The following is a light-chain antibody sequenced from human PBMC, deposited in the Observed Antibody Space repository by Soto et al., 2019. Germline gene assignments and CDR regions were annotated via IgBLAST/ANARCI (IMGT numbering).Light chain of an antibody. V-gene: IGKV1-39*01. CDR2: AAS. Sequence: DIQMTQSPSTLSASVGDTVTVTCRASQSVSGYLNWYQQKPGKAPKLLIYAASSLQSGVPSRFSGSGSGTDFTLTISSLQPEDFATYYCQQSYSTRFTFGPGTKVDIK. CDR1: QSVSGY. J-gene: IGKJ3*01. CDR3: QQSYSTRFT.